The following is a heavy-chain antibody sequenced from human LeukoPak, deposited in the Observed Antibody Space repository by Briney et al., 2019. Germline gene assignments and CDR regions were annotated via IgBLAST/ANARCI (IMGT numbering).Heavy chain of an antibody. CDR1: AGSISNYF. D-gene: IGHD3-10*01. CDR2: IYTSGTT. J-gene: IGHJ4*02. CDR3: ARENGSGSRGLDF. Sequence: PSETLSLTCTVSAGSISNYFWSWIRQPAGKGLKWIGRIYTSGTTNYSPSLKSRVTMSVDTSTNQFSLKLTSVTAADTAVYYCARENGSGSRGLDFWGQGTLVTVSS. V-gene: IGHV4-4*07.